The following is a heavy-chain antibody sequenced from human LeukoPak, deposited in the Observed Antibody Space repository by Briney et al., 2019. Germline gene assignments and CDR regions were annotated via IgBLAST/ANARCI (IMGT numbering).Heavy chain of an antibody. CDR1: GFTFNMHA. Sequence: PGGSLRLSCAASGFTFNMHAMHWVRQAPGKRLEWVAAIWSDASGTKYAEAVKGRFTISRDNSKNTLYLLVDSLRAEDTAVYYCARVFSGSGSTGSFDYWGQGTLVTASS. CDR2: IWSDASGT. CDR3: ARVFSGSGSTGSFDY. V-gene: IGHV3-33*01. D-gene: IGHD3-22*01. J-gene: IGHJ4*02.